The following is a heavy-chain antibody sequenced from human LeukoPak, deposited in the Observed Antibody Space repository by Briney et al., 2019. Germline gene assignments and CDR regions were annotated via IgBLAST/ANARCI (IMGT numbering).Heavy chain of an antibody. Sequence: SETLSLTCTVSGGSISSGGYYWSWIRQHPGKGLEWIGYIYYSGSTYYNPSLKSRVTISVDTSKNQFSLKLSSVTAADTAVYYCARNTAMVPPYAFDIWGQGTMVTVSS. CDR1: GGSISSGGYY. V-gene: IGHV4-31*03. J-gene: IGHJ3*02. CDR2: IYYSGST. D-gene: IGHD5-18*01. CDR3: ARNTAMVPPYAFDI.